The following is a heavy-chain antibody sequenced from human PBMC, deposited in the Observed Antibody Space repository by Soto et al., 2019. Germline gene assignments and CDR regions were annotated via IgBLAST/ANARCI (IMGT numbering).Heavy chain of an antibody. CDR2: IWYDGNTK. CDR1: GFTFSDYG. Sequence: QVQLVESGGDVVQPGRSLRLSCAASGFTFSDYGMHWVRQAPGKGLEWVAIIWYDGNTKYYGDSMKGRFTISRENSKNSLYLHMNSLRAEDTAVYYCARVRRSLEWYHGMEVWGQGTTVTVSS. CDR3: ARVRRSLEWYHGMEV. D-gene: IGHD3-3*01. V-gene: IGHV3-33*01. J-gene: IGHJ6*02.